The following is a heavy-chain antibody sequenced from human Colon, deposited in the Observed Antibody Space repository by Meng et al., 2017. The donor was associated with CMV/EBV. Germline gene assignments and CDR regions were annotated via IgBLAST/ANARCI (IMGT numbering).Heavy chain of an antibody. D-gene: IGHD3-3*01. CDR2: ISPYSGHT. CDR1: GCTFTTFG. Sequence: ASVKVSCKASGCTFTTFGISWVRQAPGQGPEWMGWISPYSGHTNSAPKFQGRVTLTTDTSTSTAYMDLRSLRSDDTAVYYCVRSLDDASGQFRDYWGQGTLVTVSS. J-gene: IGHJ4*02. V-gene: IGHV1-18*01. CDR3: VRSLDDASGQFRDY.